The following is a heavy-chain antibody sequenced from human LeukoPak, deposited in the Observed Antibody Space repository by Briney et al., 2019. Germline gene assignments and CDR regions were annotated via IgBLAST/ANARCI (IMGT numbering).Heavy chain of an antibody. D-gene: IGHD3-3*01. CDR1: GFTFSSYA. Sequence: GGSLRLSCAASGFTFSSYAMSWVRQAPGKGLEWVSAISGSGGSTYYADSVKGRFTISRDNSKSTLYLQMNSLRAEDTAVYYCAKNYDFWSGPPLPDYWGQGTLVTVSS. J-gene: IGHJ4*02. CDR2: ISGSGGST. CDR3: AKNYDFWSGPPLPDY. V-gene: IGHV3-23*01.